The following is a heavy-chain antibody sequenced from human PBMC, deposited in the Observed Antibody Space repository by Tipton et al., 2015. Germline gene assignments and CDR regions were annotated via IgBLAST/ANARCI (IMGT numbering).Heavy chain of an antibody. Sequence: TLSLTCAVSAYSISSDYYWGWIRQPPGKGLEWIGYIYYSGSTNYNPSLRSRVAMSMDTPKNQFSLKLNSVTAADTAVYYCARGLLLWFGMTDYWGQGTLVTVSS. CDR1: AYSISSDYY. D-gene: IGHD3-10*01. CDR2: IYYSGST. J-gene: IGHJ4*02. CDR3: ARGLLLWFGMTDY. V-gene: IGHV4-38-2*01.